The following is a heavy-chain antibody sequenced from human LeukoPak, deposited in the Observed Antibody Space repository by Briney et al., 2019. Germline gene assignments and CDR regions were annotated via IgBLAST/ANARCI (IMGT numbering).Heavy chain of an antibody. Sequence: APVKVSCKASGYTFTSYDVNWVRQATGQGLEWMGWINPNSDNTDYAQKFQGRVTFTRNTSINTAYMELTSLRSEDTAVYYCAIGAVGFDYWGQGTLVTVSS. CDR2: INPNSDNT. CDR1: GYTFTSYD. D-gene: IGHD2-2*01. J-gene: IGHJ4*02. CDR3: AIGAVGFDY. V-gene: IGHV1-8*03.